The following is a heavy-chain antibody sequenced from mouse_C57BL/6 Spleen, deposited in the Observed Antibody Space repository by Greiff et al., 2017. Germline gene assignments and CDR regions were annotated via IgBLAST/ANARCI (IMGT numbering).Heavy chain of an antibody. CDR3: TREGYDYGGYYFDY. Sequence: VKLVESGEGLVKPGGSLKLSCAASGFTFSSYAMSWVRQTPEKRLEWVAYISSGGDYIYYADTVTGRFPIFRDNARNTLYLQMSSLKSEETAMDYCTREGYDYGGYYFDYWGQGTTLTVSS. V-gene: IGHV5-9-1*02. CDR2: ISSGGDYI. CDR1: GFTFSSYA. J-gene: IGHJ2*01. D-gene: IGHD2-4*01.